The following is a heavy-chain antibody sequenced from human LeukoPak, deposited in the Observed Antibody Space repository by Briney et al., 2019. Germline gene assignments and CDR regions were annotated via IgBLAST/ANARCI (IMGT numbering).Heavy chain of an antibody. CDR1: GGSFSSGGYY. V-gene: IGHV4-31*11. CDR3: ARVVARGLFDY. CDR2: IYYSGST. J-gene: IGHJ4*02. Sequence: SETLSLTCAVYGGSFSSGGYYWSWIRQHPGKGLEWIGYIYYSGSTYYNPSLKSRVTISVDTSKNQFSLKLSSVTAADTAVYYCARVVARGLFDYWGQGTLVTVSS. D-gene: IGHD5-12*01.